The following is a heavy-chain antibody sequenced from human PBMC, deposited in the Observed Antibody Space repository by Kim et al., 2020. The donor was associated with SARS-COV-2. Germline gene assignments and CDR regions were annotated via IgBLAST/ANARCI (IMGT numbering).Heavy chain of an antibody. Sequence: GGSLRLSCVASGFTFGSHWMHWVRQAPGKGLVWVSRINSDGSYTGYVDAVRGRFTMSRDNARNTLYPQMNSLRAEDTAVYYCASFGFDWLSSLWGQGTLVTVSS. CDR3: ASFGFDWLSSL. J-gene: IGHJ4*02. CDR1: GFTFGSHW. CDR2: INSDGSYT. D-gene: IGHD3-9*01. V-gene: IGHV3-74*01.